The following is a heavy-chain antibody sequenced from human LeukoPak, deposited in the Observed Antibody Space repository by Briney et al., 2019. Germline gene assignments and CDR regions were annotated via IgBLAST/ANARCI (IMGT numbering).Heavy chain of an antibody. V-gene: IGHV5-10-1*01. CDR3: ARLGFESYYGMDL. D-gene: IGHD3-10*01. J-gene: IGHJ6*02. CDR1: GYSFTSYW. Sequence: GESLKISCKGFGYSFTSYWISWVRQMSGKGLEWMGRIDPSDSYTNYSPSFQGHVTISADKSISTACLQWSSLKASDPAMYYCARLGFESYYGMDLWGQGTTVTVSS. CDR2: IDPSDSYT.